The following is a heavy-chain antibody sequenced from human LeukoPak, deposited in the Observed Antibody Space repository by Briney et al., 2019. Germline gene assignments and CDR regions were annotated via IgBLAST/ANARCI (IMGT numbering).Heavy chain of an antibody. J-gene: IGHJ6*02. V-gene: IGHV3-7*01. CDR1: GFTFSSYW. Sequence: GGSLRLSCAASGFTFSSYWMSWVRQAPGKGLEWVANIKQDGSEKYYVDSVKGRFTISRDNAKNSLYLQMNSLRAEDTAVCYCARDATAKYDSSGYQVNGMDVWGQGTTVTVSS. D-gene: IGHD3-22*01. CDR2: IKQDGSEK. CDR3: ARDATAKYDSSGYQVNGMDV.